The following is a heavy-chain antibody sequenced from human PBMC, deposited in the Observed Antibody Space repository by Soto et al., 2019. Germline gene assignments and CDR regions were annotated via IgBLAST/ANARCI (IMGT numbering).Heavy chain of an antibody. V-gene: IGHV3-23*01. D-gene: IGHD6-19*01. Sequence: PGGSLRLSCEGSGFTFSNCAMSWVRQAPGKGLEWASGISGTGRSTFYADSVKDRFTISRDNSKNTVYLEMTSLRAEDTAVYYCAKGNTSGWYFFDHWGQGTLVTVSS. J-gene: IGHJ4*02. CDR2: ISGTGRST. CDR3: AKGNTSGWYFFDH. CDR1: GFTFSNCA.